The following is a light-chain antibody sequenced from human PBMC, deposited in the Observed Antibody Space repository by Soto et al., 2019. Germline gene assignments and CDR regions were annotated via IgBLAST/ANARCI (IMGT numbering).Light chain of an antibody. CDR3: QQYNNWPPVT. CDR1: QSVSGN. Sequence: EIVMTQCPATMSVSPGERATLSCRASQSVSGNLAWYQQKPGQAPRLLIYGASTRATGIPARFSGSGSGTEFTLTISSLQSEDFAVYYCQQYNNWPPVTFGGGTKVEIK. J-gene: IGKJ4*01. CDR2: GAS. V-gene: IGKV3-15*01.